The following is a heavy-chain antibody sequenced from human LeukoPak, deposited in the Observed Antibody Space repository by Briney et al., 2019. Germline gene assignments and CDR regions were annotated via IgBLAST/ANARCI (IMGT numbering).Heavy chain of an antibody. CDR1: DFTFSSHW. Sequence: HPGGSLRLSCATSDFTFSSHWMHWVRQAPGKGLVWVSRIISDGSSISYADSVKGRFTISRDNAKNTLYLHMNSLRAEDTAVYYCARGHVAGTDRHWDYWGQGALVTVSS. J-gene: IGHJ4*02. D-gene: IGHD6-19*01. V-gene: IGHV3-74*01. CDR2: IISDGSSI. CDR3: ARGHVAGTDRHWDY.